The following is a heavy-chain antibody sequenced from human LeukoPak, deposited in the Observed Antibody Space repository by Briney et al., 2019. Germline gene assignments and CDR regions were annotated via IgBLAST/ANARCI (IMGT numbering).Heavy chain of an antibody. CDR3: AKDAQRGFDYSNSLEY. J-gene: IGHJ4*02. D-gene: IGHD4-11*01. CDR2: WSDGTEK. V-gene: IGHV3-33*06. Sequence: GGSLRLSCAASGFTYSHYGMHWVRQAPGKGLEWVAVWSDGTEKYHADAVKGRFTISRDNSRNTLHLQMNSLRGEDTAVYYCAKDAQRGFDYSNSLEYWGQGTLVTVSS. CDR1: GFTYSHYG.